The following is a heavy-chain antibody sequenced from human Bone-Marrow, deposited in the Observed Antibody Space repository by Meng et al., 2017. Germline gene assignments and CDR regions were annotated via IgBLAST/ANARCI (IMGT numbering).Heavy chain of an antibody. D-gene: IGHD6-6*01. J-gene: IGHJ4*02. V-gene: IGHV3-23*01. CDR3: AKDPFPYSSSTYFDD. CDR1: GFTFSSYA. CDR2: ISGSGSST. Sequence: GESLKISCAASGFTFSSYAMSWVRQAPGKGLEWVSAISGSGSSTYYADSVKGRFTISRDNSKNTLYLQMNSLRAEDTAVYYCAKDPFPYSSSTYFDDWGQGTLVTVSS.